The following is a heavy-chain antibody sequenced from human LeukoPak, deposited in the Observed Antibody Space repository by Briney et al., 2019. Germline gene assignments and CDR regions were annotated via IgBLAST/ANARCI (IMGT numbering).Heavy chain of an antibody. CDR1: GFTFSSYA. CDR2: ISYDGSNK. Sequence: SGGSLRLSCAASGFTFSSYAMHWVRQAPGKGLEWVAVISYDGSNKYYADSVKGRFTISRDNSKNTLYLQMNSLRAEDTAVYYCAREEVGAPLDYWGQGTLVTVSS. V-gene: IGHV3-30-3*01. D-gene: IGHD1-26*01. CDR3: AREEVGAPLDY. J-gene: IGHJ4*02.